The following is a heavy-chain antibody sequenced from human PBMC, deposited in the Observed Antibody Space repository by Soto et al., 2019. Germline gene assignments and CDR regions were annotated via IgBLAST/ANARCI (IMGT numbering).Heavy chain of an antibody. V-gene: IGHV1-69*13. D-gene: IGHD3-9*01. CDR3: ARAFRADDILTGYYNAWFDP. J-gene: IGHJ5*02. CDR1: GGTFSSYA. Sequence: SVKVSCKASGGTFSSYAISWVRQAPGQGLEWMGGIIPIFGTANYAQKFQGRVTITADESTSTAYMELSSLRSEDTAVYYCARAFRADDILTGYYNAWFDPWGQGTVVTVSS. CDR2: IIPIFGTA.